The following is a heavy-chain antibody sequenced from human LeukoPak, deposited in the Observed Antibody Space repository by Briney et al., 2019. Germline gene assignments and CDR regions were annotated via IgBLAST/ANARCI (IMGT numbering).Heavy chain of an antibody. CDR2: ISAYNGNT. CDR1: GYTFTSYG. CDR3: AIGRHYYDSSGSPFDY. Sequence: ASVKVSCKASGYTFTSYGISWVRQAPGQGLEWMGWISAYNGNTNYAQKLQGRVTMTTDTSTSTAYMELRSLRPDDTAVYYCAIGRHYYDSSGSPFDYWGQGTLVTVSS. V-gene: IGHV1-18*01. D-gene: IGHD3-22*01. J-gene: IGHJ4*02.